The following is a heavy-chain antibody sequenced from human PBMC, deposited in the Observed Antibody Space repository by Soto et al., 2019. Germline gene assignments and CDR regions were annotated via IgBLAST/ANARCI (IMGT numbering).Heavy chain of an antibody. D-gene: IGHD6-19*01. CDR1: GFSFSSYA. CDR2: FRGSCGST. Sequence: WGSLRLSCAASGFSFSSYAMSWVPQAPGKGPEWVSAFRGSCGSTYYADSVQGRFTISRANSKNTLYLQMNSLRAEDTAVYYCAREYSCGWVSFDYWGQGTLVTVSS. V-gene: IGHV3-23*01. CDR3: AREYSCGWVSFDY. J-gene: IGHJ4*02.